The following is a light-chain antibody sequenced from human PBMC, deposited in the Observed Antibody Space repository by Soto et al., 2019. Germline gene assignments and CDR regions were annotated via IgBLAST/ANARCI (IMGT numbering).Light chain of an antibody. CDR1: QSIRQN. CDR3: QQSHNYMYT. Sequence: ELVLSQSPATLSVSPGERATLSCRASQSIRQNLAWYQQKPGQAPTLLIYEASTRATGVPARFSGSGSGTEFTLTNSSLQSEDFAIYYCQQSHNYMYTFGQGTKLEIK. J-gene: IGKJ2*01. CDR2: EAS. V-gene: IGKV3-15*01.